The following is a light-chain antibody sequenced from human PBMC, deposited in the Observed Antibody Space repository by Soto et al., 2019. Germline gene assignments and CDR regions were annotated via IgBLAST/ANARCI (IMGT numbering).Light chain of an antibody. Sequence: QPVLTQPASVSGSPGQSITISCTGASSDIGKYNLVSWYQQHPGQAPKLMIYEVTKRPSGVSNRFSGSKSGNTASLTISGLQTEDEADYFCSSYAGVTALLFGGGTKLTVL. CDR3: SSYAGVTALL. CDR2: EVT. J-gene: IGLJ2*01. CDR1: SSDIGKYNL. V-gene: IGLV2-23*02.